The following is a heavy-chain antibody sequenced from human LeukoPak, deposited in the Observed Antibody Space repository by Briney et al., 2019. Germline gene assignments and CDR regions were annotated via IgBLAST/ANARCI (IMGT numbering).Heavy chain of an antibody. V-gene: IGHV3-23*01. CDR3: AKDRLQLVQYYFDY. CDR1: GFTFSSYA. Sequence: PGGSLRLSCAAFGFTFSSYAMSWVRQAPGKGLEWVSVIGGGIGSTYYADSVKGRFTISRDNSKNTLYLQMNSLRAEDTAIYYCAKDRLQLVQYYFDYWGQGTLVTVSS. CDR2: IGGGIGST. D-gene: IGHD6-6*01. J-gene: IGHJ4*02.